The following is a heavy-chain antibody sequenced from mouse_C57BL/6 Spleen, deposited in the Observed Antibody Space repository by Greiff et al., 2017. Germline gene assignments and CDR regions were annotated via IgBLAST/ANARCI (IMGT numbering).Heavy chain of an antibody. D-gene: IGHD3-2*02. V-gene: IGHV1-80*01. CDR1: GYAFSSYW. Sequence: VKLVESGAELVKPGASVKISCKASGYAFSSYWMNWVKQRPGKGLEWIGQIYPGDGDTNYNGKFKGKATLTADKSSSTAYMQLSSLTSEDSAVYFCARVGSSGYPFAYWGQGTLVTVSA. CDR2: IYPGDGDT. CDR3: ARVGSSGYPFAY. J-gene: IGHJ3*01.